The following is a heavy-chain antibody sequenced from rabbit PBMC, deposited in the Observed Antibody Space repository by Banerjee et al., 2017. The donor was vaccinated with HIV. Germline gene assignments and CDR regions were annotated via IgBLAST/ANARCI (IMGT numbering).Heavy chain of an antibody. CDR1: GFDFTTNG. CDR3: ARSRYAGTGDTATYGMDL. D-gene: IGHD4-2*01. Sequence: QSLEESGGDLVQPEGSLTLTCKASGFDFTTNGMWWVRQAPGKGLEWIACIYNGDGSTYYASWAKGRFTITKTSSTTVTLQMTSLTAADTATYFCARSRYAGTGDTATYGMDLWGPGTLVTVS. J-gene: IGHJ6*01. CDR2: IYNGDGST. V-gene: IGHV1S40*01.